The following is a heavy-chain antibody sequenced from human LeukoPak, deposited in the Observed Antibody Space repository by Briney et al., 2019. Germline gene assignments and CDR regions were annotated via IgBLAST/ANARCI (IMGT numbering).Heavy chain of an antibody. J-gene: IGHJ4*02. D-gene: IGHD3-10*01. V-gene: IGHV4-34*01. CDR2: INHSGST. CDR1: GGSFSGYY. Sequence: SETLSLTCAVYGGSFSGYYWSWIRQPPGKGLEWIGEINHSGSTNYNPSLKSRVTVSVDTSKNQFSLKLSSVTAADTAVYYCARGNGGYWGQGTLVTVSS. CDR3: ARGNGGY.